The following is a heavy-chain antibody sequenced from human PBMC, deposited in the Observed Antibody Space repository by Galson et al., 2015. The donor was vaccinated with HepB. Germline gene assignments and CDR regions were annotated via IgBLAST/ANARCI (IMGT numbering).Heavy chain of an antibody. CDR3: ATVGNWNRYYYHMDV. J-gene: IGHJ6*03. Sequence: VKVSCKVSGYTFTDYYIHWVQQAPGKGLEWMGLVDPEDGETIYAEKFQGRVTITADTSTDTAYMELSSLRSEDTAVYYCATVGNWNRYYYHMDVWGKGTTVTVSS. V-gene: IGHV1-69-2*01. CDR1: GYTFTDYY. D-gene: IGHD1-1*01. CDR2: VDPEDGET.